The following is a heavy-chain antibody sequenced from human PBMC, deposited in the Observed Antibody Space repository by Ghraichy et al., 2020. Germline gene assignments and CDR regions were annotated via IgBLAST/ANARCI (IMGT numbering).Heavy chain of an antibody. CDR2: IYYSGST. Sequence: ESLNISCTVSGGSISSSSYYWGWIRQPPGKGLEWIGSIYYSGSTYYNPSLKSRVTISVDTSKNQFSLKLSSVTAADTAVYYCARDRGGSGSYYNPYYYYYGMDVWGQGTTVTVSS. D-gene: IGHD3-10*01. V-gene: IGHV4-39*07. CDR1: GGSISSSSYY. J-gene: IGHJ6*02. CDR3: ARDRGGSGSYYNPYYYYYGMDV.